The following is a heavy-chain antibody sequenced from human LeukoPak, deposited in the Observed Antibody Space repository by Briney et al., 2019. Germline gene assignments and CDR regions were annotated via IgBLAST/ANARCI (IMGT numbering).Heavy chain of an antibody. CDR2: IYYSGST. Sequence: SETLSLTCTVSGGPISSYYWSWIRQPPGKGLEWIGYIYYSGSTNYNPSLKSRATISVDTSKNQFSLKLSSVTAADTAVYYCARRDLFYWYFDLWGRGTLVTVSS. J-gene: IGHJ2*01. V-gene: IGHV4-59*08. D-gene: IGHD2-21*01. CDR1: GGPISSYY. CDR3: ARRDLFYWYFDL.